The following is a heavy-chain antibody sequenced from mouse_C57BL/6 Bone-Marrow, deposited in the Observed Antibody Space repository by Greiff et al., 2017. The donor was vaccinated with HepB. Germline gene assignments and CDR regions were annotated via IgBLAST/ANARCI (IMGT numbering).Heavy chain of an antibody. J-gene: IGHJ3*01. D-gene: IGHD2-2*01. Sequence: QVQLQQPGAELVKPGASVKLSCKASGYTFPSYWMHWVKQRPGQGLEWIGMIHPKSGSTNYNEKFKSKATLTVDKSSSTAYMQLSSLTSEDSAVYYCARGRLRRRGRWFAYWGQGTLVTVSA. CDR2: IHPKSGST. CDR1: GYTFPSYW. V-gene: IGHV1-64*01. CDR3: ARGRLRRRGRWFAY.